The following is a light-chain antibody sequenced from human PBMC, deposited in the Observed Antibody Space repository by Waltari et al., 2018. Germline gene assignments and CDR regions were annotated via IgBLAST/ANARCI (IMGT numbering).Light chain of an antibody. CDR2: GAS. CDR3: QHYVRLPAT. CDR1: QSVGTS. J-gene: IGKJ1*01. V-gene: IGKV3-20*01. Sequence: EVVLTQSPGTLSLSPGERATLACRASQSVGTSLAWYQQKPGPAPRLPLYGASRRATGIPDRFSGSGSGTDFSLTISRLEPEDFAVYYCQHYVRLPATFGQGTKVEI.